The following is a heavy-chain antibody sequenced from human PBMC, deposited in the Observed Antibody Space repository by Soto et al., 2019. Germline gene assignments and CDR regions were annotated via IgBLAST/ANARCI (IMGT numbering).Heavy chain of an antibody. CDR2: IKQDGSEK. CDR3: ARAITMVRGHHY. CDR1: GFTFSSYG. V-gene: IGHV3-7*01. D-gene: IGHD3-10*01. Sequence: EVKLVESGGGLVQPGGSLRLSCAASGFTFSSYGMSWVRQAPGKGVEWVANIKQDGSEKYYVDSVKGRFTISRDNAKNSLYLQMNSLRAEDTAVYYCARAITMVRGHHYWGQGTLVTVSA. J-gene: IGHJ4*02.